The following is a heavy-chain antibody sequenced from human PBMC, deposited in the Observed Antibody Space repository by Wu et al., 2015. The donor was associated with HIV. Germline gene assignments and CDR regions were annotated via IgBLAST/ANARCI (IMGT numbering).Heavy chain of an antibody. Sequence: QVQLVQSGAEVKKPGASVKVSCKASGYTFTSYDINWVRQATGQGLEWMGWMNPNSGNTGYAQKFQGRVTITRNTSISTAYMELSSLRSEDTAVYYCARAGMYYDILTGYTPYNAFDIWAKGQRSPSLQ. CDR2: MNPNSGNT. D-gene: IGHD3-9*01. V-gene: IGHV1-8*03. J-gene: IGHJ3*02. CDR1: GYTFTSYD. CDR3: ARAGMYYDILTGYTPYNAFDI.